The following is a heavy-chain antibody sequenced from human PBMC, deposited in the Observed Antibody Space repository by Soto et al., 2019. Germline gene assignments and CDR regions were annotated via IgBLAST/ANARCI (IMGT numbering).Heavy chain of an antibody. CDR2: INAGNGNT. D-gene: IGHD4-17*01. CDR3: ARSLTTVANNWFDP. J-gene: IGHJ5*02. Sequence: ESVQVSCKASGYTFTSYAMHWVRQAPGQRLEWMGWINAGNGNTKYSQKFQGRVTITRDTSASTAYMELSSLRSEDTAVYYCARSLTTVANNWFDPWGQGNLVTV. V-gene: IGHV1-3*01. CDR1: GYTFTSYA.